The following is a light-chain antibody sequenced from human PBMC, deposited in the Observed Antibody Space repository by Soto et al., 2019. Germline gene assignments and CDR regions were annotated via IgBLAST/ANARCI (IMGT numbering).Light chain of an antibody. Sequence: QPVLTQSPSASASLGASVKLTCTLSSGHSDYAIAWHQQQPEKGPRFLMKLNNDGSHMKGDGIFDRFSGSSSGAERYLTISSLQSEDEADYYCQTWGTGVVVFGGGTKLTVL. CDR3: QTWGTGVVV. CDR2: LNNDGSH. J-gene: IGLJ2*01. CDR1: SGHSDYA. V-gene: IGLV4-69*01.